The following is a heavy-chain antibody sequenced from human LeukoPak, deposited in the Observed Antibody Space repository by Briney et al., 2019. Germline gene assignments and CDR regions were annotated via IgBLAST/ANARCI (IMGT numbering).Heavy chain of an antibody. D-gene: IGHD3-22*01. CDR3: ASTIDSSCPPYY. V-gene: IGHV1-69*04. CDR1: GGTFSSYA. CDR2: IIPILGIA. Sequence: ASVKVSCKASGGTFSSYAISWVRQAPGQGLEGMGRIIPILGIANYAQKFQGRVTITADKSTSTAYMELSSLRSEDTAVYYCASTIDSSCPPYYWGQGTLVTVSS. J-gene: IGHJ4*02.